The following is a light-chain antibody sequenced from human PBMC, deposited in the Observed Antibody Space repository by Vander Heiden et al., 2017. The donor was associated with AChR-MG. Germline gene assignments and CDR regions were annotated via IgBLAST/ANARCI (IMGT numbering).Light chain of an antibody. J-gene: IGLJ1*01. CDR1: SANIGSNT. V-gene: IGLV1-44*01. CDR2: SNK. CDR3: AAWDDSLNGHV. Sequence: QPALTQPPSASGTPAQGVAISCSGSSANIGSNTVSWYQQLPGTAPKLLIYSNKQRPSGVPDRFSGSKSGTSASLAISGLQSEDEADYYCAAWDDSLNGHVFGTGTKVTVL.